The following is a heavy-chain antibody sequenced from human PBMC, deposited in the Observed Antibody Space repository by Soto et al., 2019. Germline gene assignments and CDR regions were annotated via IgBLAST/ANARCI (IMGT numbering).Heavy chain of an antibody. CDR1: GFTFSSYA. Sequence: GGSLRLSCAASGFTFSSYAMHWVRQAPGKGLEWVAVISYDGSNKYYADSVKGRFTISRDNSKNTLYLQMNSLRAEDTAVYYCARWANYSSSSHYYFYYCMDVWGQGTTVTVSS. V-gene: IGHV3-30-3*01. J-gene: IGHJ6*02. CDR2: ISYDGSNK. D-gene: IGHD6-6*01. CDR3: ARWANYSSSSHYYFYYCMDV.